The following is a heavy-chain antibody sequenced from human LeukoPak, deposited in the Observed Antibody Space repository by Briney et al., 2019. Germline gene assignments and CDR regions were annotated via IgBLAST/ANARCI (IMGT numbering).Heavy chain of an antibody. CDR3: ATPGPLYSGSLIFDY. V-gene: IGHV1-69*05. J-gene: IGHJ4*02. D-gene: IGHD1-26*01. CDR1: GGTFSSYA. Sequence: GASLKVSCKASGGTFSSYAISWVRQAPGQGLEWMGGIIPIFGTANYAQKFQGRVTITTDESTSTAYMELSSLRSEDTAVYYCATPGPLYSGSLIFDYWGQGTLVTVSS. CDR2: IIPIFGTA.